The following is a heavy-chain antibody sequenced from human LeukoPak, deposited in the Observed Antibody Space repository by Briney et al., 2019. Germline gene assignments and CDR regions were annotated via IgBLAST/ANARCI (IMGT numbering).Heavy chain of an antibody. CDR2: ISGSGGST. CDR3: ANLDYGDYSSDY. J-gene: IGHJ4*02. Sequence: GGSLRLSCAASGFTFSIYAMSWVRQAPGKGLEWVSAISGSGGSTYYADSVKGRFTISRDISKNTLYLQMNSLRAEDTAVYYCANLDYGDYSSDYWGQGTLVTVSS. D-gene: IGHD4-17*01. CDR1: GFTFSIYA. V-gene: IGHV3-23*01.